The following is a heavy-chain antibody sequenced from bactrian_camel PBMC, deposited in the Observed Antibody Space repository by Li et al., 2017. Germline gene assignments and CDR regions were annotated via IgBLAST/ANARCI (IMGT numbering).Heavy chain of an antibody. CDR3: VRGGDGNYFSDFGFGY. CDR2: IDGDDGFT. V-gene: IGHV3S25*01. Sequence: QLVESGGGLVQPGGSLRLSCAASGFIFSSYRMYWVRQAPGKGLEWVSYIDGDDGFTAYADSVKGRITISRDNAKNTVYLQMNSLKPEDTAVYYCVRGGDGNYFSDFGFGYWGQGTQVTVS. J-gene: IGHJ6*01. D-gene: IGHD4*01. CDR1: GFIFSSYR.